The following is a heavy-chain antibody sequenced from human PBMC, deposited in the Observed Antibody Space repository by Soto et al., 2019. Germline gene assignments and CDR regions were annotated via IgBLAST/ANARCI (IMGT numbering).Heavy chain of an antibody. D-gene: IGHD1-7*01. CDR1: GFAVSSNY. Sequence: GGSLRLSCAASGFAVSSNYMTWVRQAPGKGLEWVSVIHSGGDTHYADSVRGRFTISRDNSKNTLYLQMNSLRAEDTAVYYCARSRTGTTYGGTDVWGQGTTVTVSS. CDR2: IHSGGDT. V-gene: IGHV3-66*01. CDR3: ARSRTGTTYGGTDV. J-gene: IGHJ6*02.